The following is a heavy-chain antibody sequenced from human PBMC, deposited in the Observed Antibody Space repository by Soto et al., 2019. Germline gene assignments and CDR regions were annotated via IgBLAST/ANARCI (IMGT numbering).Heavy chain of an antibody. Sequence: VASVKVSCKASGYTFTSYDINWVRQATGQGLEWMGWMNPNSGNTGYAQKFQGRVTMTRNTSISTAYMELSSLRSEDTAVYYCARGRGNVVVPAAIRYNWFDPWGQGTLVTVSS. J-gene: IGHJ5*02. CDR2: MNPNSGNT. CDR1: GYTFTSYD. D-gene: IGHD2-2*01. CDR3: ARGRGNVVVPAAIRYNWFDP. V-gene: IGHV1-8*01.